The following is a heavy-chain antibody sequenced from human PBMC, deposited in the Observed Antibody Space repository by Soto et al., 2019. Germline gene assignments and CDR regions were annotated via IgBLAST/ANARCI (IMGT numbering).Heavy chain of an antibody. Sequence: PGGSLRLSCEASGFTFSDYYMSWIRQAPGKGLEWVSYISSSSSYTNYADSVKGRFTISRDNAKNSLYLQMNSLRAEDTAVYYCARSITDYYDSSGYYDDYWGQGTLVTVSS. J-gene: IGHJ4*02. D-gene: IGHD3-22*01. CDR2: ISSSSSYT. CDR3: ARSITDYYDSSGYYDDY. V-gene: IGHV3-11*03. CDR1: GFTFSDYY.